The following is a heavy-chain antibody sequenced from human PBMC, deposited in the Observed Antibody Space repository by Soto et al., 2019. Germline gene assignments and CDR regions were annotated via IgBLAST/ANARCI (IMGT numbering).Heavy chain of an antibody. CDR1: EFTCSNFV. CDR2: IWYDGSDT. D-gene: IGHD3-10*01. J-gene: IGHJ3*02. Sequence: QGQMGESGGGVVPPGRSLRLSCAASEFTCSNFVMHWVRQSPGKGLEWVAAIWYDGSDTYYAESLKGRFTIFRDNSKNTLSLKMNSLRVEVTAGYYCAREGSGSWSSLGAFDIWCQGTMVTVSS. CDR3: AREGSGSWSSLGAFDI. V-gene: IGHV3-33*01.